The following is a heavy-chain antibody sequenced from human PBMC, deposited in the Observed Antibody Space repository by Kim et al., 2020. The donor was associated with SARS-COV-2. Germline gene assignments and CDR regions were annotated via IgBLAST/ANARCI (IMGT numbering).Heavy chain of an antibody. CDR3: ARVYYYDSSGADNDAFDI. CDR2: ISAYNGNT. Sequence: ASVKVSCKASGYTFTSYGISWVRQAPGQGLEWMGWISAYNGNTNYAQKLQGRVTMTTDTSTSTAYMELRSLRSDDTAVYYCARVYYYDSSGADNDAFDIWGQGTMVTVSS. D-gene: IGHD3-22*01. J-gene: IGHJ3*02. V-gene: IGHV1-18*01. CDR1: GYTFTSYG.